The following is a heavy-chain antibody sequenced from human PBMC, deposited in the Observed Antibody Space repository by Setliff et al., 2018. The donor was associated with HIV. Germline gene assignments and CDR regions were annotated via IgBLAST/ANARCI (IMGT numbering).Heavy chain of an antibody. Sequence: SVKVSCKASGHTPRHYGINWIRQAPGQGLEWVGSLIPVLGEPHYAPRFQGRVTITADDSTNTAYLELSNLRAEDTAVYYCARDWVDTAMADDYWGQGTLVTVSS. CDR2: LIPVLGEP. CDR3: ARDWVDTAMADDY. V-gene: IGHV1-69*11. CDR1: GHTPRHYG. D-gene: IGHD5-18*01. J-gene: IGHJ4*02.